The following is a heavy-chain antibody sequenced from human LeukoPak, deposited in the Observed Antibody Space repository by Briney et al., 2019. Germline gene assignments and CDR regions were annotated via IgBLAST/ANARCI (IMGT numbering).Heavy chain of an antibody. CDR3: ARGSSKTRAFDI. V-gene: IGHV3-74*01. D-gene: IGHD3-10*01. CDR1: GFPFSSYW. J-gene: IGHJ3*02. Sequence: GSLSLSCAASGFPFSSYWMHWVRPAPGKGLVWVSRINSDGSSTSYADSVKGRFTISRDNAKNTLYLQMNSLRAEDTAVYYCARGSSKTRAFDIWGQGTMVTVSS. CDR2: INSDGSST.